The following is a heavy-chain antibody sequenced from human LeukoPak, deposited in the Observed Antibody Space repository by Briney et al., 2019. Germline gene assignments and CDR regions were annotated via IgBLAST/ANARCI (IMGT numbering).Heavy chain of an antibody. V-gene: IGHV4-39*01. J-gene: IGHJ4*02. CDR2: FYYSGST. CDR3: ARLGGRDGYNFDY. D-gene: IGHD5-24*01. Sequence: SETLSLTCSVSGASISSSSYYWGWVRQPPERGLEWIGSFYYSGSTYYNPSLKSRVTISVDTSKTHFSLKVSSVTAADTAVYYCARLGGRDGYNFDYWGQGTLVTVSS. CDR1: GASISSSSYY.